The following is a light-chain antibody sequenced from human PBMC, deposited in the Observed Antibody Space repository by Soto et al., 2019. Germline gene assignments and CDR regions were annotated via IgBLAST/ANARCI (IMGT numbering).Light chain of an antibody. Sequence: EIVLTQSPATLSVSPGDRASLSCRASQSVSTNLAWYQHKPGQPPRLLFYSLSARASGVPARYSVSGSETGFTLAISSLQSEDLAVYYCQQYYSWPRTFGQGTKVE. J-gene: IGKJ1*01. CDR1: QSVSTN. CDR3: QQYYSWPRT. CDR2: SLS. V-gene: IGKV3-15*01.